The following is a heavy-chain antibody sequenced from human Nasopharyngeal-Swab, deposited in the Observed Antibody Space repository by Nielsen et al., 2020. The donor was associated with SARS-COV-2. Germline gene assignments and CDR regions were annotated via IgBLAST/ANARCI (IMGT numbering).Heavy chain of an antibody. J-gene: IGHJ3*01. CDR3: VKDNLLRAFDL. Sequence: SLKISCAASGFTFDDYAIHWVRQAPGRGLEWVSGISWDSGNIGYADSVKGRFTISRDNAKNSLYLQMNSLRAEDTALYYCVKDNLLRAFDLWGQGTKVTVSS. D-gene: IGHD2-15*01. CDR2: ISWDSGNI. V-gene: IGHV3-9*01. CDR1: GFTFDDYA.